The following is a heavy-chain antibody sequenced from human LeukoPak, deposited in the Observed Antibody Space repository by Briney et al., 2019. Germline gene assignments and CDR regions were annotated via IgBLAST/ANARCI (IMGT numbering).Heavy chain of an antibody. D-gene: IGHD3-10*01. V-gene: IGHV1-2*02. CDR2: IDPNSGGT. CDR1: GYTFTGYY. J-gene: IGHJ4*02. CDR3: ARNLWFGELSLDY. Sequence: WASVKVSCKASGYTFTGYYMHWVRQAPGQGLEWMGWIDPNSGGTNYAQKFQGRVTMTRDTSISTAYMELSRLRSDDTAVYYCARNLWFGELSLDYWGQGTLVTVSS.